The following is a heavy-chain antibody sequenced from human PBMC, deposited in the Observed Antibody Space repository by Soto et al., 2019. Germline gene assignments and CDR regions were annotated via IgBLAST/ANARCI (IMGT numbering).Heavy chain of an antibody. D-gene: IGHD6-13*01. J-gene: IGHJ4*02. Sequence: EVQLVESGGGLVQPGGSLRLSCAASGFTFSSYWMSWVRQAPGKGLEWVANIKQDGSEKYYVDSVKGRFTISRDNAKNSRYLQMNSLRAEDTAVYYCARDQLGPYPGFDYWGQGTLVTVSS. V-gene: IGHV3-7*05. CDR2: IKQDGSEK. CDR3: ARDQLGPYPGFDY. CDR1: GFTFSSYW.